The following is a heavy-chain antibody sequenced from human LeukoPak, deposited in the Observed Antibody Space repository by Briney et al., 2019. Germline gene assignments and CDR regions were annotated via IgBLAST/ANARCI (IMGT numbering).Heavy chain of an antibody. CDR2: TSYDGSNK. J-gene: IGHJ4*02. CDR1: GFTFSSYG. V-gene: IGHV3-30*03. Sequence: GGSLRLSCAASGFTFSSYGMHWVRQAPGKGLEWVAVTSYDGSNKYYADSVKGRFTISRDNSKNTLYLQMNSLRAEDTAVYYCARGLIVLMVYAIDYWGQGTLVTVSS. CDR3: ARGLIVLMVYAIDY. D-gene: IGHD2-8*01.